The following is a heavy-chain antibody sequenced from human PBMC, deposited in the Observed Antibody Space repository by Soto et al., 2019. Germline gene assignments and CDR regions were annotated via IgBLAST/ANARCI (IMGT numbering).Heavy chain of an antibody. Sequence: SVKVSCKASGFTFTSSAVQWVRQARGQRLEGIGWIVVGSGNTNYAQKFQERVTITRDMSTSTAYMELSSLRSEDTAVYYCAADTYYYDSSGYYADYWGQGTLVTVSA. D-gene: IGHD3-22*01. CDR3: AADTYYYDSSGYYADY. V-gene: IGHV1-58*01. CDR1: GFTFTSSA. CDR2: IVVGSGNT. J-gene: IGHJ4*02.